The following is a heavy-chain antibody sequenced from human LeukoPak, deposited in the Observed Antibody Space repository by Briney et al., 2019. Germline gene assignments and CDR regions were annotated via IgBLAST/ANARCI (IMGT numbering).Heavy chain of an antibody. J-gene: IGHJ4*02. CDR2: IYYSGST. CDR3: ARASALGFEIMIDY. D-gene: IGHD3-16*01. CDR1: GGSISSYY. Sequence: SETLSLTCTVSGGSISSYYWSWIRQPPGKGLEWIGYIYYSGSTNYNPSLKSRVTISVDTSKNQFSLKLSSVTAADTAAYYCARASALGFEIMIDYWGQGTLVTVSS. V-gene: IGHV4-59*01.